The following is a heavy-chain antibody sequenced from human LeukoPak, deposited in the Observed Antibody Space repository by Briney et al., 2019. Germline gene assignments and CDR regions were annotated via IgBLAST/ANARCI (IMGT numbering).Heavy chain of an antibody. D-gene: IGHD3-3*01. J-gene: IGHJ5*02. V-gene: IGHV4-61*02. CDR1: GGSISSGRYY. Sequence: PSETLSLTCTVSGGSISSGRYYWSWIRQPAGKGLGWIGRIYASGSTNYNPSLKSRVTISVDTSKNQFSLKLSSVTAADTAVYYCARDITDFWSGYYKIGSNSWFDPWGQGTLVTVSS. CDR3: ARDITDFWSGYYKIGSNSWFDP. CDR2: IYASGST.